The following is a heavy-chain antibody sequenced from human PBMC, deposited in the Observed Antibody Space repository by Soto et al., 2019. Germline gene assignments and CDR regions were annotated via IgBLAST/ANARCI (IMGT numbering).Heavy chain of an antibody. V-gene: IGHV4-39*01. CDR3: AGHGRYSNSGSGWFYP. CDR1: GGSISSSNFY. CDR2: IYYSGST. Sequence: QLQLQESGPGLVKPSETLSLTCSVTGGSISSSNFYWGWIRQPPGKGLEWIGSIYYSGSTYYNPSLKTRVTIFVDTSKNQFSLKLSSVTAADTAVFYCAGHGRYSNSGSGWFYPWGQGALVTVSS. J-gene: IGHJ5*02. D-gene: IGHD4-4*01.